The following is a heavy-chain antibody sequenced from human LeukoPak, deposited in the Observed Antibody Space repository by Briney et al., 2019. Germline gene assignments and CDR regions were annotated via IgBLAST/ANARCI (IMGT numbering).Heavy chain of an antibody. CDR1: GFTFSSYS. J-gene: IGHJ3*02. CDR3: ARDFRDDSSGYYFGLKAFDI. CDR2: ISSSSSYI. D-gene: IGHD3-22*01. V-gene: IGHV3-21*01. Sequence: GGSLRLSCAASGFTFSSYSMNWVRQAPGKGLEWVSSISSSSSYIYYADSVKGRFTISRDNAKNSLYLQMNSLRAEDTAVYYCARDFRDDSSGYYFGLKAFDIWGQGTMGTVS.